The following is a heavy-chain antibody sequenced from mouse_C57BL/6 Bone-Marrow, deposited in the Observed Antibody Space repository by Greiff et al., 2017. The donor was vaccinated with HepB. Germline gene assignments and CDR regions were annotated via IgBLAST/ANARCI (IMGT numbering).Heavy chain of an antibody. D-gene: IGHD2-4*01. CDR2: IDPENGDT. Sequence: EVQLQQSGAELVRPGASVKLSCTASGFNIKDDYMHWVKQRPEQGLEWIGWIDPENGDTEYASKFQGKATITADTSSHTAYLQLSSLTSEDTAVYYCTAYDYDCAMDYWGQGTSVTVSS. J-gene: IGHJ4*01. CDR1: GFNIKDDY. V-gene: IGHV14-4*01. CDR3: TAYDYDCAMDY.